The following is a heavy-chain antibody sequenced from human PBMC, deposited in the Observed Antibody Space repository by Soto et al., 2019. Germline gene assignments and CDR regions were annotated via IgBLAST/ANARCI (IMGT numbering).Heavy chain of an antibody. CDR2: IYYSGST. CDR1: GGSISSGDYY. J-gene: IGHJ6*02. Sequence: SETLSLTCTVSGGSISSGDYYWSWIRQPPXKGLEWIGYIYYSGSTYYNPSLKSRVTISVDTSKNQFSLKLSSVTAADTAVYYCAGNQYCSGNRCYSYYYYGMDVWGQGTTVTVSS. D-gene: IGHD2-15*01. V-gene: IGHV4-30-4*01. CDR3: AGNQYCSGNRCYSYYYYGMDV.